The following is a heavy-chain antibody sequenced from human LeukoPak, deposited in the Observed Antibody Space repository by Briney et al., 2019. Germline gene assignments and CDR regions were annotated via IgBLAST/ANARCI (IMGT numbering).Heavy chain of an antibody. Sequence: SQTLSLTCTVSGGSTSSGDSYWSWIRQPPGRGLEWIGYIYYSGNTYYSPSLKSRVTISVDTSKNQFSLKLSSVTAADTAVYYCAREALRPSRWFDPWGQGTLVTVSS. CDR3: AREALRPSRWFDP. CDR2: IYYSGNT. V-gene: IGHV4-30-4*01. J-gene: IGHJ5*02. D-gene: IGHD4-17*01. CDR1: GGSTSSGDSY.